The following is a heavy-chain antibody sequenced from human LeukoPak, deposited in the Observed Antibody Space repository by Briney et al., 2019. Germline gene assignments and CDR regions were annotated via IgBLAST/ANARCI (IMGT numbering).Heavy chain of an antibody. D-gene: IGHD6-19*01. CDR2: IEHSGNT. Sequence: WETLSLTCSVSGASIASTSYYWGWVRQPPGKGLEWIGNIEHSGNTYYTSSLRSRVTISVDTSKNLFSLNLTSVTGADTAVYFCARVADSSGWFRDYFDNWGLGTLVPVSS. J-gene: IGHJ4*02. CDR3: ARVADSSGWFRDYFDN. V-gene: IGHV4-39*02. CDR1: GASIASTSYY.